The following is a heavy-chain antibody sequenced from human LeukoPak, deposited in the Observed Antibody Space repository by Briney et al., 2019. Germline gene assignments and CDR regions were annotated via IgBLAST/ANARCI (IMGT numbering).Heavy chain of an antibody. Sequence: SGTLSLTCAVSGASISTTKWWSWVRQPPGKGLEWIGEIYHSGSTNYNPSLKSRVTISVDKSKNQFSLKLSSVTAADTAVYYYAIKQWDPRAFDIWGQGTMVTVSS. J-gene: IGHJ3*02. CDR2: IYHSGST. D-gene: IGHD1-26*01. V-gene: IGHV4-4*02. CDR1: GASISTTKW. CDR3: AIKQWDPRAFDI.